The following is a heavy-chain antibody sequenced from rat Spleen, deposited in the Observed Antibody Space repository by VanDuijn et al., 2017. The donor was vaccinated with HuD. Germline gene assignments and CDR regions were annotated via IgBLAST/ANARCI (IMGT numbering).Heavy chain of an antibody. Sequence: EVQLVETGGGLVQPGRSLKLSCVASGFTFNNYWMTWIRQAPGKGLEWVASITNTGDSTYYPDSVKGRFTISRDNAKSTLYLQMDSLRSEDTATYYCARSPYYYDGTYYYWYFDFWGPGTMVTVSS. V-gene: IGHV5-31*01. CDR3: ARSPYYYDGTYYYWYFDF. J-gene: IGHJ1*01. D-gene: IGHD1-12*02. CDR2: ITNTGDST. CDR1: GFTFNNYW.